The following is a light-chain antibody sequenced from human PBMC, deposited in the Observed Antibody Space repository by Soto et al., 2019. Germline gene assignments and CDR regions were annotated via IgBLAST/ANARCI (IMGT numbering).Light chain of an antibody. CDR2: DAS. Sequence: DIQMTQSPSSLSASVGDRVTITCRASQDISIYLNWFQQKPGKAPKLLIYDASNLEKGVPSRFTGSGSGPDFTLTITSLQPDEIATYYCQQYNVVPPTFGQGTRLEI. V-gene: IGKV1-33*01. J-gene: IGKJ2*01. CDR1: QDISIY. CDR3: QQYNVVPPT.